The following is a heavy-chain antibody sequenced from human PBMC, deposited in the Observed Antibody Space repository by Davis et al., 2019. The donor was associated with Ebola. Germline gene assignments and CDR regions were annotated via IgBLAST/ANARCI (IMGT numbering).Heavy chain of an antibody. CDR3: AQQLGDYGGNALRY. Sequence: GESLKISCAASGLIFNNYWMSWIRQAPGKGPEWVAIIKEDGGEKYYVDSVKGRFTISRDNAKKSLYLQMDSLRAEDTAVYYCAQQLGDYGGNALRYWGQGTLATVSS. CDR1: GLIFNNYW. D-gene: IGHD4-23*01. V-gene: IGHV3-7*01. CDR2: IKEDGGEK. J-gene: IGHJ4*02.